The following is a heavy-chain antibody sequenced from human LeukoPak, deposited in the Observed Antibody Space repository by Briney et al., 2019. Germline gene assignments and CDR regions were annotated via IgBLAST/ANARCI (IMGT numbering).Heavy chain of an antibody. J-gene: IGHJ4*02. CDR1: GFIFSSYE. CDR2: ISTSGSTI. CDR3: ARDIDFRFDY. V-gene: IGHV3-48*03. Sequence: PGGSLRLSCVVSGFIFSSYEMNWVRQAPGKGLEWVSYISTSGSTIYYADSVKGRFTISRDNAKNSLYLQMNSLRGEDTAVYYCARDIDFRFDYWGQGTLVTVSS.